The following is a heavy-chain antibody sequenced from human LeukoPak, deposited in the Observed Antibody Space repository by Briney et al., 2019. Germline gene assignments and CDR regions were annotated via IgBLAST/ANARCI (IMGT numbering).Heavy chain of an antibody. CDR3: ARDDSGSDRYAFDI. CDR1: GFTFSSYA. Sequence: GGSLRLSCAASGFTFSSYAMHWVRQAPGKGLEWVALISYDGSNKYYADSVKGRFTISRDNSKNTLYLQMNSLRAEDTAVSYCARDDSGSDRYAFDIWGQGTMVTVSS. J-gene: IGHJ3*02. V-gene: IGHV3-30*04. CDR2: ISYDGSNK. D-gene: IGHD1-26*01.